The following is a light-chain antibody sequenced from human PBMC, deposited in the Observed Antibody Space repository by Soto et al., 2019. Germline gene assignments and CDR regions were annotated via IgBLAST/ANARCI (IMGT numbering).Light chain of an antibody. Sequence: QSALTQPPSASGSPGQSVAISCTGTSSDVGGYNYVSWYQQHPGKAPKLMIYEVNKRPSGVPDRFSGSKSGNTASLTVSGLQAEDEADYYCQSYDSDVSAWVFGGGTKVTVL. CDR3: QSYDSDVSAWV. CDR2: EVN. J-gene: IGLJ3*02. CDR1: SSDVGGYNY. V-gene: IGLV2-8*01.